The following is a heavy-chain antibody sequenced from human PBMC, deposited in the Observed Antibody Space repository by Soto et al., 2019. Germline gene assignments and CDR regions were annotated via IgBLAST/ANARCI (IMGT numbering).Heavy chain of an antibody. CDR3: ARDRGVETALMAVFQG. D-gene: IGHD2-21*02. CDR2: IWYDGSNK. J-gene: IGHJ1*01. CDR1: GFSFSNYG. Sequence: QVQLVESGGGVVQPGRSLRLSCAGSGFSFSNYGMHWVRQAPGKGLEWVALIWYDGSNKYYADSVKGRFTISRDNSKNMLYLQMSGLRSEDTAVYYCARDRGVETALMAVFQGWGQGTLVTVSS. V-gene: IGHV3-33*01.